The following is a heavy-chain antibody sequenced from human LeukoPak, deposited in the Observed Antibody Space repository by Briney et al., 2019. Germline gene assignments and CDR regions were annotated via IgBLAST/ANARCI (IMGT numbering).Heavy chain of an antibody. J-gene: IGHJ4*02. CDR1: GFTFSSYS. CDR2: ISSSSSYI. CDR3: ARAPNFRGSYYFDY. D-gene: IGHD3-10*01. V-gene: IGHV3-21*01. Sequence: GGSLRLSCAASGFTFSSYSMNWVRQAPGKGLEWVSSISSSSSYIYYADSAKGRFTISRDNAKNSLYLQMNSLRAEDTAVYYCARAPNFRGSYYFDYWGQGTLVTVSS.